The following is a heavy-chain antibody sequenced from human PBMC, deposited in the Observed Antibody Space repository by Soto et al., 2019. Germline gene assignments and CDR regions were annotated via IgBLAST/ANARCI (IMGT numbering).Heavy chain of an antibody. D-gene: IGHD2-2*01. CDR2: ISYDGSNK. Sequence: GGSLRLSCAASGFTFSSYGMHWVRQAPGKGLEWVAVISYDGSNKYYADSVKGRFTISRDNSKNTLYLQMNSLRAEDTAVYYCAKDMGVVVPAAMVDAFDIWGQGTMVTVSS. CDR1: GFTFSSYG. V-gene: IGHV3-30*18. CDR3: AKDMGVVVPAAMVDAFDI. J-gene: IGHJ3*02.